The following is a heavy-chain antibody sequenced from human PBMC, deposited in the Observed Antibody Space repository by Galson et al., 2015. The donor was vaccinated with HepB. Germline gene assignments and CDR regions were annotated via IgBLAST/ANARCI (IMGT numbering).Heavy chain of an antibody. D-gene: IGHD6-13*01. CDR2: ISSSSSYI. V-gene: IGHV3-21*01. Sequence: SLRLSCAASGFTFSSYWMSWVRQAPGKGLEWVSSISSSSSYIYYADSVKGRFTISRDNAKNSLYLQMNSLRAEDTAVYYCARFSSSWDTFDYWGQGTLVTVSS. CDR1: GFTFSSYW. CDR3: ARFSSSWDTFDY. J-gene: IGHJ4*02.